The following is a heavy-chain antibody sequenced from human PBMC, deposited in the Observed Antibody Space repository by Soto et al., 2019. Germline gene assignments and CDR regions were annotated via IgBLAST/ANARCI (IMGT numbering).Heavy chain of an antibody. D-gene: IGHD3-16*01. CDR2: VSYSGTP. V-gene: IGHV4-31*03. CDR3: ARHRSYGKIDF. CDR1: GGSVSSGGFF. Sequence: QVQLQESGPGLVKPSQTLSLTCTVSGGSVSSGGFFWTWIRQHPEKGLEWIGYVSYSGTPYYNPSLQGRLSITADTSRNQLSLKLRSVTAADTAVYYCARHRSYGKIDFWGQGIPVTVSS. J-gene: IGHJ4*02.